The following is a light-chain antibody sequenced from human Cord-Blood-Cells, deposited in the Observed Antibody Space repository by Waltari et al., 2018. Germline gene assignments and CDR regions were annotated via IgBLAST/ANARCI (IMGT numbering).Light chain of an antibody. Sequence: QSALTQPPSASGSPGQSVTITCPGTSRDVGRDNYASWYQQPPGKAPKLMLDEVSKRPSGLPDRFAGAKSGNTASLTGPGPQAEDGADYYCSSYAGSNNLVFGGATKLRVL. J-gene: IGLJ3*02. CDR1: SRDVGRDNY. CDR3: SSYAGSNNLV. CDR2: EVS. V-gene: IGLV2-8*01.